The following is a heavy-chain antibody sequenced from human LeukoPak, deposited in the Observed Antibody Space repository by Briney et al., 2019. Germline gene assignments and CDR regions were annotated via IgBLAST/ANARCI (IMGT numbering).Heavy chain of an antibody. CDR1: GYTFTSYD. Sequence: ASVKVSCKASGYTFTSYDINWVRQATGQGLEWMGWMNPNSGNTGYAQKFQGRDTMTRNTSISTAYMELSSLRSEDTAVYYCARGAYDSSGYYHDYWGQGTLVTVSS. CDR3: ARGAYDSSGYYHDY. CDR2: MNPNSGNT. D-gene: IGHD3-22*01. V-gene: IGHV1-8*01. J-gene: IGHJ4*02.